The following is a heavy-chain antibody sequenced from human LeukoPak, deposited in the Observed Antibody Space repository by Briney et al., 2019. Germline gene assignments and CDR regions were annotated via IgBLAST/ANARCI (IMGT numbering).Heavy chain of an antibody. D-gene: IGHD6-19*01. V-gene: IGHV4-39*07. CDR1: GGSISSSSYY. Sequence: SETLSLTCTVSGGSISSSSYYWGWIRQPPGKGLEWIGSIYYSGSTYYNPSLKSRVTISVDTSKNQFSLKLSSVTAADTAVYYCARETEWLVSYFDYWGQGTLVTVSS. CDR2: IYYSGST. J-gene: IGHJ4*02. CDR3: ARETEWLVSYFDY.